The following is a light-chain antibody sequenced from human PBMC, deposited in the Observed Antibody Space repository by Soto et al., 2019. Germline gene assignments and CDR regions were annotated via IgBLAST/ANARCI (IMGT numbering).Light chain of an antibody. J-gene: IGKJ2*01. CDR1: QTVASN. CDR2: GAS. Sequence: EIVMTQSPASLSESPGDGATLSCRASQTVASNVAWYQQKPGQGPRLLIHGASTRAAGLPARFSGSGSGTDFTLTISSLQSEDFAVYYCQQYHNWPPQYTFGQGTKLQIK. CDR3: QQYHNWPPQYT. V-gene: IGKV3-15*01.